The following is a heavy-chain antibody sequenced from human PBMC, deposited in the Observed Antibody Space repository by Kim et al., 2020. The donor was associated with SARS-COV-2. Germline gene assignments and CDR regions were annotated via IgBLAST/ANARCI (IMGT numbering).Heavy chain of an antibody. D-gene: IGHD2-15*01. V-gene: IGHV1-2*02. CDR2: INPNSGGT. CDR3: ARDGCSGGSCYSDWFDP. CDR1: GYTFTGYY. Sequence: ASVKVSCKTSGYTFTGYYMHWVRQAPGQGLEWMGWINPNSGGTNYAQKFQGRVTMTRDTSISTAYMELSRLRSDDTAVYYCARDGCSGGSCYSDWFDPWGQGTLVTVSS. J-gene: IGHJ5*02.